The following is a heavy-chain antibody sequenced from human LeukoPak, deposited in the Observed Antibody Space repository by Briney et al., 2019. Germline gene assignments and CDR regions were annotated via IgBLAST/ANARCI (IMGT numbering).Heavy chain of an antibody. CDR1: GGSISSYY. CDR3: TRAGGSSGTGLDY. D-gene: IGHD6-13*01. Sequence: SETLSLTCTVSGGSISSYYWSWIRQPPGKGLEWIGYIYYSGSTNYNPSLKSRVTISVDTSKNQFSLKLSSVTAADTAVYYCTRAGGSSGTGLDYWGQGTLVTVSS. V-gene: IGHV4-59*01. J-gene: IGHJ4*02. CDR2: IYYSGST.